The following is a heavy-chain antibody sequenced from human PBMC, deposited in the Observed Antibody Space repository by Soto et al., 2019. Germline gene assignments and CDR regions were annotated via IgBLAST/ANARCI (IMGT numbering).Heavy chain of an antibody. CDR1: GFTFSNYW. Sequence: EVQLVESGGGLVQPGGSLRLSCAASGFTFSNYWMNWVRQAPGKGLEWVANINEDGSEKYYVDSAKGRFTISRNNAKNSLYLQMSRLRAEDTAVYYCARDLFDYWGQGTLVTVSS. J-gene: IGHJ4*02. V-gene: IGHV3-7*01. CDR3: ARDLFDY. CDR2: INEDGSEK.